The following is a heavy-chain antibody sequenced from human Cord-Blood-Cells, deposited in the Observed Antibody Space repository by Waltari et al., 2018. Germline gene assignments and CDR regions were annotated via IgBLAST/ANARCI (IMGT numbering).Heavy chain of an antibody. CDR1: GGSFSGYY. J-gene: IGHJ4*02. CDR3: ATFQYSSSWYYFDY. D-gene: IGHD6-13*01. Sequence: QVQLQQWGAGLLQPSETLSLTCAVYGGSFSGYYWRWIRQPPGKGLEWIGEINHSGSTNYNPSLKSRVTISVDTSKNQFSLKLSSVTAADTAVYYCATFQYSSSWYYFDYWGQGTLVTVSS. CDR2: INHSGST. V-gene: IGHV4-34*01.